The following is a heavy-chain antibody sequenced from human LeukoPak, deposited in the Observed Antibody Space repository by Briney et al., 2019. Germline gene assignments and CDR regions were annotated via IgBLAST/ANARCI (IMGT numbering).Heavy chain of an antibody. CDR2: ISAYNGNT. Sequence: ASVKVSCKASGYTFTGYYMHWVRQAPGQGLEWVGWISAYNGNTNYAQKLQGRVTLTTDTSTSTAYMELRNLRSDDTAVYYCARGPRGYSYGYKEYWGQGTLVTVSS. CDR3: ARGPRGYSYGYKEY. J-gene: IGHJ4*02. D-gene: IGHD5-18*01. V-gene: IGHV1-18*04. CDR1: GYTFTGYY.